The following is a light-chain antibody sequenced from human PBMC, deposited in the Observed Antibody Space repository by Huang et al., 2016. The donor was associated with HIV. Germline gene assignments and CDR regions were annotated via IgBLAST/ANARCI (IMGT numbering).Light chain of an antibody. CDR1: ESLLYTTGFRY. Sequence: DIVMSQSPLSLTVTPGEPASISCKSNESLLYTTGFRYLNWYLQKPGLSPHLLIYLGSNRASCVPDRFIGSGTGIEFTLTISRVEADDVGVYYCMQSLQTPPTFGQGTKVEI. CDR2: LGS. J-gene: IGKJ1*01. V-gene: IGKV2-28*01. CDR3: MQSLQTPPT.